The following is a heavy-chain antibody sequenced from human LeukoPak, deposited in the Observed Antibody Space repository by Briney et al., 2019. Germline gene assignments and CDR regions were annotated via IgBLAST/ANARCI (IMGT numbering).Heavy chain of an antibody. J-gene: IGHJ4*02. D-gene: IGHD5-12*01. CDR2: IYYSGST. CDR3: ARHRDSGYDYYFDY. CDR1: GGSISSYY. V-gene: IGHV4-59*08. Sequence: TSETLSLTCTVSGGSISSYYWSWIRQPPGKGLDRIGYIYYSGSTNYNPSLKSRVTISVDTSKNQFSLKLSSVTAADTAVYYCARHRDSGYDYYFDYWGQGTLVTVSS.